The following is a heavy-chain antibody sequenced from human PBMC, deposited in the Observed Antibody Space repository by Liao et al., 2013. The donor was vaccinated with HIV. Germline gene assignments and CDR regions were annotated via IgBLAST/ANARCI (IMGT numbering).Heavy chain of an antibody. CDR1: GGSINNYY. V-gene: IGHV4-4*09. D-gene: IGHD1-26*01. Sequence: QVQLQESGPGLVKPSETLSLTCTVSGGSINNYYWSWIRQSPVKGLEWIGRIHSSGTTNYNPSLKSRVTISVETSKNQFSLKLNSVTAADTAVYYCAAGRDYFDYWGQGTLVTVSS. J-gene: IGHJ4*02. CDR2: IHSSGTT. CDR3: AAGRDYFDY.